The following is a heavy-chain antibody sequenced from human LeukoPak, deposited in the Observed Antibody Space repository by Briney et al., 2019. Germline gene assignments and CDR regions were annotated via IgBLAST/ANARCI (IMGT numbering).Heavy chain of an antibody. CDR1: GFTFRTYW. J-gene: IGHJ4*02. D-gene: IGHD6-6*01. CDR3: TKVNRAYSSSSSLNFDS. V-gene: IGHV3-43*01. Sequence: GGSLRLSCAASGFTFRTYWVNWVRQPPGRGLEWVSLFSWDGYTTYYADSVKGRFTISRDNSKNSLYLQMNRLRPEDTALYYCTKVNRAYSSSSSLNFDSWGQGTLVTVSS. CDR2: FSWDGYTT.